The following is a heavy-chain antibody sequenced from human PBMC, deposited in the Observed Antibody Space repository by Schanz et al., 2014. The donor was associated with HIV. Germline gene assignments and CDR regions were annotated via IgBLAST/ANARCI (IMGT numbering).Heavy chain of an antibody. CDR1: GYTFTRYD. V-gene: IGHV1-8*01. J-gene: IGHJ4*02. D-gene: IGHD6-19*01. CDR2: MNPNSGNT. Sequence: QVQLVQSGAEVKKPGASVKVSCKASGYTFTRYDINWVRQATGQGLEWMGWMNPNSGNTGYAQKFQGRVTLTRETSTSTVYMDLRSLRSEDTAVYYCARAPYTSGWYGVDYWGQGTLVTVSS. CDR3: ARAPYTSGWYGVDY.